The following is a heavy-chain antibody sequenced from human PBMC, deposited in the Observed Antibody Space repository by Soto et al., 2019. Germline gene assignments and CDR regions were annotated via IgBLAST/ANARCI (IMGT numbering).Heavy chain of an antibody. D-gene: IGHD2-2*01. CDR1: VCTFSNYA. CDR2: INPSGGST. V-gene: IGHV1-46*03. J-gene: IGHJ5*02. CDR3: VRESTPTRWFDP. Sequence: ASVKVSCKSSVCTFSNYAITWVRQAPGQGLEWMGVINPSGGSTSYAQNFQGRVTMTRDTSTSTVYMELSSLRSEDTAVYYCVRESTPTRWFDPWGQGTLVTVSS.